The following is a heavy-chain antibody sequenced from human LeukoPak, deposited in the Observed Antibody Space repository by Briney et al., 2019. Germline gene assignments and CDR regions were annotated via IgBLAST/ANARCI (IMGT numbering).Heavy chain of an antibody. D-gene: IGHD6-13*01. CDR3: ARGPPYSSSWYVGPDKVFDY. CDR1: GGSFSGYY. V-gene: IGHV4-34*01. Sequence: SETLSLTCAVYGGSFSGYYWSWIRQPPGKGLEWIGEINHSGSTNYNPSLKSRVTISVDTSKNQFSLKLSSVTAADTAVYYCARGPPYSSSWYVGPDKVFDYWGQGTLVTVSS. CDR2: INHSGST. J-gene: IGHJ4*02.